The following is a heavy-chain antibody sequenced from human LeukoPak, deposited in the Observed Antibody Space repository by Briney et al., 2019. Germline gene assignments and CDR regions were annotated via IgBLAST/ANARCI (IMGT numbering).Heavy chain of an antibody. CDR2: INTGNGNT. Sequence: GASVKVACKTSGYTFSNYGMHWVRQAPRQSLEWMGWINTGNGNTKSSQKFQGRVALTRDTSASTAYMELNSLSSEDTAVYYCARVPLSDSSGHYYPHWGQGTLVTVSS. D-gene: IGHD3-22*01. CDR3: ARVPLSDSSGHYYPH. CDR1: GYTFSNYG. V-gene: IGHV1-3*04. J-gene: IGHJ1*01.